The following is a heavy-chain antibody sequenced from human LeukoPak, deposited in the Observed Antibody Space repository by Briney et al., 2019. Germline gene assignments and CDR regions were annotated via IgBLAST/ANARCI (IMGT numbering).Heavy chain of an antibody. CDR1: GFTFSIYA. CDR2: ISFNGGST. J-gene: IGHJ5*02. CDR3: AKSQPAAISWFDP. D-gene: IGHD2-2*02. Sequence: PGGSLRLSCAASGFTFSIYAMNWVRQAPGKGLEWVSAISFNGGSTYYADSVKSRFTISRDNSKNTLYLQMNSLRVEDTAVYYCAKSQPAAISWFDPWGQGTLVTVSS. V-gene: IGHV3-23*01.